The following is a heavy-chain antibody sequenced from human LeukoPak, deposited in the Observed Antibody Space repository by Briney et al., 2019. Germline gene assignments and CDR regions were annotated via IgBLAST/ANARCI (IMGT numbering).Heavy chain of an antibody. D-gene: IGHD6-19*01. CDR2: IYHSGST. CDR3: ARGSGWLLAY. Sequence: PSETLSLTCTISGGSINDYYWSWIRQPPGKGLEWIGFIYHSGSTNYNPSLKSRVAISVDTSKNQFSLKLTSLTAADTAVYYCARGSGWLLAYWGQGSLVTVSS. J-gene: IGHJ4*02. V-gene: IGHV4-59*01. CDR1: GGSINDYY.